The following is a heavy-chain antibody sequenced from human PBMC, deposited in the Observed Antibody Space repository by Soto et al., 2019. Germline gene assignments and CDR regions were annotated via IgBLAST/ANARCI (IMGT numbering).Heavy chain of an antibody. CDR1: GYTFTASY. CDR3: ARDSGHYYRSDAFDK. J-gene: IGHJ3*02. D-gene: IGHD1-26*01. Sequence: ASVNVSCKASGYTFTASYMHWVRQAPGQGLEWMGIIDPSGGSTSYSQKFQGRVTMTRDTSTSTVYMELNSLRSEDTAVFYCARDSGHYYRSDAFDKWGQGTMVTVSS. V-gene: IGHV1-46*01. CDR2: IDPSGGST.